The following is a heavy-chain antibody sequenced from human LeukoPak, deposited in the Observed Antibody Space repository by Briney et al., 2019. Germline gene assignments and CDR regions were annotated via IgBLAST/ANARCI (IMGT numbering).Heavy chain of an antibody. D-gene: IGHD1-26*01. V-gene: IGHV4-4*08. CDR1: GGSISVYH. Sequence: SETLSLTCTVSGGSISVYHWSWIRQPPGKGLEWIGYLYDTGITNYSRSLKSRVTISVDTSNNQISLKLTSVTAADTAIYFCAKEGMGSEATTADGAFDIWGQGTTVTVSS. CDR2: LYDTGIT. J-gene: IGHJ3*02. CDR3: AKEGMGSEATTADGAFDI.